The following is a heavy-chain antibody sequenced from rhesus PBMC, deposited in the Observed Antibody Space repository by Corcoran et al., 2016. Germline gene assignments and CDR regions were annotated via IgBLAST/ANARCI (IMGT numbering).Heavy chain of an antibody. CDR1: GYAVSSSYG. Sequence: QVQLQESGPGLVKPSETLSLICTVSGYAVSSSYGWSWIRQSPGRGLEWIVFMGGDSSFTYSNPSLRSRVTFLKDTSKDQFSLNLHFMTAADTAVYYCARTGPRGLIDAFDIWGQGLRVTVSS. J-gene: IGHJ3*01. V-gene: IGHV4-127*01. CDR2: MGGDSSFT. D-gene: IGHD3-3*01. CDR3: ARTGPRGLIDAFDI.